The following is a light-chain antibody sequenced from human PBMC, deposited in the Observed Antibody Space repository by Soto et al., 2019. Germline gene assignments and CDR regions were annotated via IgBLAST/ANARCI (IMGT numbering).Light chain of an antibody. CDR3: QQYGTFPFS. CDR2: HAS. CDR1: QVVSSSY. Sequence: EIVLTQSPGTLSLSPGESATLSCRANQVVSSSYLAWYQQKPRQAPRLLIYHASDRATGVPDRFSGSGSGTDFALTISRLEPEDFALFYCQQYGTFPFSFGQGTKLEIK. J-gene: IGKJ2*01. V-gene: IGKV3-20*01.